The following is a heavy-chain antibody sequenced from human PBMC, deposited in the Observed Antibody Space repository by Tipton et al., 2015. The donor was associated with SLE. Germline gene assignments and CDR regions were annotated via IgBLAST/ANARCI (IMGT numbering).Heavy chain of an antibody. Sequence: TLSLTCTVSGGSISSGGYYWSWIRQHPGKGLEWIGYIYYSGSTNYNPSLKSRVTISVDTSKNQFSLKLSSVTAADTAGYYCARRLTRYIGYDYFDYWGQGTLFTVSS. V-gene: IGHV4-61*08. CDR3: ARRLTRYIGYDYFDY. CDR1: GGSISSGGYY. J-gene: IGHJ4*02. D-gene: IGHD5-12*01. CDR2: IYYSGST.